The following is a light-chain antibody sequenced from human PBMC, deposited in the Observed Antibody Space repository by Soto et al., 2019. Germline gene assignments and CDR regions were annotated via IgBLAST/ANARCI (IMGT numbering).Light chain of an antibody. CDR3: QQYVWT. J-gene: IGKJ1*01. CDR2: GAS. CDR1: QSVSSSY. V-gene: IGKV3-20*01. Sequence: SVEFQAPGTLYMSQGERATLSCRASQSVSSSYLAWYQQKPGQAPRLLIYGASSRATGIPDRFSGSGSGTDFTLTISRLEPEDFAVYYCQQYVWTFGQGTKV.